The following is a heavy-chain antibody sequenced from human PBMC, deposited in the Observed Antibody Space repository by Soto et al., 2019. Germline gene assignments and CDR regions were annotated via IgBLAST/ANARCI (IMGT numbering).Heavy chain of an antibody. V-gene: IGHV3-30*18. J-gene: IGHJ4*02. CDR2: ISYDGSNK. D-gene: IGHD6-13*01. CDR1: GCTFSSYG. CDR3: PKKVGSGSWYRGMDS. Sequence: GGSLRLSCAASGCTFSSYGMHWVRQAPVKGLEWVVVISYDGSNKFYADSVKGRFTISRDNPNDTLYLQMNSLRAEDTAVYYCPKKVGSGSWYRGMDSWGQRTLVTVSS.